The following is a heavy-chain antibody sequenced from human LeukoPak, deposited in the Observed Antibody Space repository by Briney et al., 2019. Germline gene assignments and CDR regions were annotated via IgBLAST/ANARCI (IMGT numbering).Heavy chain of an antibody. CDR2: ISSSSSYI. D-gene: IGHD4-23*01. CDR3: ARGDTVVTPHFDY. J-gene: IGHJ4*02. Sequence: GGSLRLSCAASGLTFSSYSMNWVRQAPGKGLEWVSSISSSSSYIYYADSVKGRFTISRDNAKNSLYLQMNSLRAEDTAVYYCARGDTVVTPHFDYWGQGTLVTVSS. CDR1: GLTFSSYS. V-gene: IGHV3-21*01.